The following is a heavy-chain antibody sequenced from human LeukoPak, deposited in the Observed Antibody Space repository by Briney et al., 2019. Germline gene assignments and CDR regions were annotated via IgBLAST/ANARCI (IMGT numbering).Heavy chain of an antibody. D-gene: IGHD4-17*01. CDR3: ASADSGYGDYGWVFDY. Sequence: SETLSLTCAVYGGSFSGYYWSWIRQPPGKGLEWIGEINHSGSTNYNPSLKSRVTISVDTPKNQFSLKLSSVTAADTAVYYCASADSGYGDYGWVFDYWGQGTLVTVSS. CDR2: INHSGST. J-gene: IGHJ4*02. V-gene: IGHV4-34*01. CDR1: GGSFSGYY.